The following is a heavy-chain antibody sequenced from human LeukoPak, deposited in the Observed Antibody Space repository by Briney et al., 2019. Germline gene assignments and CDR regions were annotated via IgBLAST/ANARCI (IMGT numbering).Heavy chain of an antibody. D-gene: IGHD3-3*01. Sequence: SETLSLTCTVSGGSISSYYWSWIRQPPGKGLEWIGYIYYSGSTNYNPSLKSRVTISVDTSKNQFSLKLSSVTAADTAVYYCARDRPRGYDFWSGYFQGSYFDYWGQGTLVTVSS. CDR1: GGSISSYY. V-gene: IGHV4-59*12. J-gene: IGHJ4*02. CDR2: IYYSGST. CDR3: ARDRPRGYDFWSGYFQGSYFDY.